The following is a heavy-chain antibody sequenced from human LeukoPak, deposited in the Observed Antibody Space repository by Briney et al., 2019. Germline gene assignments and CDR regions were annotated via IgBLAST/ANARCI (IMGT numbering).Heavy chain of an antibody. V-gene: IGHV1-69*05. CDR1: GATFSSYA. CDR2: IIPIFGTA. D-gene: IGHD5-18*01. Sequence: SVKVSCKASGATFSSYAISWVRQAPGQGLEWMGGIIPIFGTANYAQKFQGRVTITTDESTSTAYMELSSLRSEDTAVYYCARALGYSYGYSWYFDYWGQGTLVTVSS. J-gene: IGHJ4*02. CDR3: ARALGYSYGYSWYFDY.